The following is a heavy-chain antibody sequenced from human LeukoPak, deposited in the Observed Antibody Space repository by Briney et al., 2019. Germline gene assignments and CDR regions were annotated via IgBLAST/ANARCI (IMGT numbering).Heavy chain of an antibody. V-gene: IGHV5-51*01. CDR1: GYSFTDYW. D-gene: IGHD3-9*01. J-gene: IGHJ4*02. CDR3: ARRGRYFDWTIDY. CDR2: IYPGDSDT. Sequence: GESLKISCKGSGYSFTDYWIGWVRQMPGKGLEWMGIIYPGDSDTRYSPSFQGQVTISADKSISTAYLQWSSLKASDTAMYYCARRGRYFDWTIDYWGQGTLVTVSS.